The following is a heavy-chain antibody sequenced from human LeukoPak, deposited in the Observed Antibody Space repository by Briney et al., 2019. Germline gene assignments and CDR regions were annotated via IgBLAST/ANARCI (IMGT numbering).Heavy chain of an antibody. V-gene: IGHV3-30*04. CDR3: AKEGYSRGYYSYYYMDV. Sequence: GGSLRLSCAASGFTFSRYGMHWVRQAPGKVLEWITAISYDGSNKYYADSVKGRFTISRDNSKNTLYVQMNSLRAEDTAVYYCAKEGYSRGYYSYYYMDVWGKGTTVTVSS. J-gene: IGHJ6*03. CDR2: ISYDGSNK. CDR1: GFTFSRYG. D-gene: IGHD6-13*01.